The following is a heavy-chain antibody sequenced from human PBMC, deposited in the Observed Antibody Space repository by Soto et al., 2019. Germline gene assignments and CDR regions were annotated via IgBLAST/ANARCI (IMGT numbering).Heavy chain of an antibody. Sequence: SETLSLTCAVYGGSFSGYYWSWIRQPPEKGLEWIGGINHSRNTNYNTSLKSRVTISVDTSKNQFSLKLSSVTAAETAVYYCARGRSAANFYYYCYMDVWGKGTTVTVSS. CDR3: ARGRSAANFYYYCYMDV. CDR1: GGSFSGYY. D-gene: IGHD1-1*01. V-gene: IGHV4-34*01. CDR2: INHSRNT. J-gene: IGHJ6*03.